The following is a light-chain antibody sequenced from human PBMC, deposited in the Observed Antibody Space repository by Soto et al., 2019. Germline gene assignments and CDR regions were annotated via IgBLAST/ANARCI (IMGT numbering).Light chain of an antibody. CDR2: GAS. J-gene: IGKJ1*01. CDR1: QSVSSSY. V-gene: IGKV3-20*01. Sequence: EIVLTQSQGSRSLSPGERATLSCSASQSVSSSYLAWYQQKPGQAPRVLIYGASSRATGIPDRVSGSGSGTDFTLTISRLEPEDSAVYYCHQCGTSGWTCGQGTKVDIK. CDR3: HQCGTSGWT.